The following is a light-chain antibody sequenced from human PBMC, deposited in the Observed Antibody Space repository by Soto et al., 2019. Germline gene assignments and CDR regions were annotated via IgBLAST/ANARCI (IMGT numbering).Light chain of an antibody. J-gene: IGKJ3*01. V-gene: IGKV3-15*01. Sequence: EIEMTHFPATLSVSPGERATLSCRASQSVSSNLAWYQQKPGQAPRLLIYGASTRATGIPARFSGSGSGTEFTLTISSLQSEDFAVYYCQQYNNWPFTFGPGTKEDV. CDR2: GAS. CDR3: QQYNNWPFT. CDR1: QSVSSN.